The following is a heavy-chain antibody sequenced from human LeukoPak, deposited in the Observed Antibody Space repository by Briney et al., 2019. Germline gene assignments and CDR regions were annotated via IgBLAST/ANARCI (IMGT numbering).Heavy chain of an antibody. J-gene: IGHJ4*02. CDR2: ISLSGHST. Sequence: GGSLRLSCAASGFTFSSHAMHWVRQAPGKGLEWVSGISLSGHSTYYADSVKGRFTISRDNSKNTLYLQMNSLRAEDTAVYYCATYLITSDYWGQGTLVTVSS. V-gene: IGHV3-23*01. CDR3: ATYLITSDY. D-gene: IGHD3-16*01. CDR1: GFTFSSHA.